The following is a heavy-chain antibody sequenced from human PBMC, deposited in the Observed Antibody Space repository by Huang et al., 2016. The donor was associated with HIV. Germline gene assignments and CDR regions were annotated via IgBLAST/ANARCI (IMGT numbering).Heavy chain of an antibody. CDR3: AREVRSVDTDRPDGYYYRGLDV. Sequence: QLRESGPGLVTPSETLSLTCSASGTSMTSSTFYWGWCRQPPGRGLEWIGSVYLRGNTYYNPSLKSGVTISIDTANKEYSMRLTSVTAADTAVYFCAREVRSVDTDRPDGYYYRGLDVWGQGTTVIVSS. J-gene: IGHJ6*02. V-gene: IGHV4-39*02. CDR2: VYLRGNT. D-gene: IGHD2-2*03. CDR1: GTSMTSSTFY.